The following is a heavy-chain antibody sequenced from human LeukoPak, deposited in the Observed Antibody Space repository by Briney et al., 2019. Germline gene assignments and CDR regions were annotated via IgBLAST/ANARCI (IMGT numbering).Heavy chain of an antibody. Sequence: ASVKVSCKASGYTFTSYGISWVRQAPGQGLEWMGWMNPNSGNTGYAQKFQGRVIMTRNTSISTAYMELSSLRSEDTAVYYCARGARDYPKGWFDPWGQGTLVTVSS. CDR2: MNPNSGNT. D-gene: IGHD3-16*01. CDR3: ARGARDYPKGWFDP. J-gene: IGHJ5*02. V-gene: IGHV1-8*02. CDR1: GYTFTSYG.